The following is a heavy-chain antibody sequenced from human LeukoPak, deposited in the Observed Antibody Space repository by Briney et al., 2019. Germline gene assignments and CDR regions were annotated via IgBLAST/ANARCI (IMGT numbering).Heavy chain of an antibody. J-gene: IGHJ4*02. CDR3: AKDVGSYGDFCS. CDR1: GFTFSSYG. Sequence: GGSLRLSCAASGFTFSSYGMHWVRRAPGEGLEWVAFIRHDGSNKYYADSAKGRFTISRNNSQNTLYLQINSLRAEDTAVCCCAKDVGSYGDFCSWGQGTLVTVSS. D-gene: IGHD3-3*01. V-gene: IGHV3-30*02. CDR2: IRHDGSNK.